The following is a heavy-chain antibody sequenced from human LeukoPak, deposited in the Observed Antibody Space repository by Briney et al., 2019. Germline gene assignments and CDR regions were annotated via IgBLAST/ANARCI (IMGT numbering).Heavy chain of an antibody. J-gene: IGHJ4*02. Sequence: ASVKVSCKASGYTFTSYGINWVRQATGQGLEWMGWMNPNSGNTGYAQKFQGRVTITRNTSISTAYMELSSLRSEDTAVYYCARVTSIAARAHFGYWGQGTLVTVSS. CDR3: ARVTSIAARAHFGY. CDR1: GYTFTSYG. D-gene: IGHD6-6*01. V-gene: IGHV1-8*03. CDR2: MNPNSGNT.